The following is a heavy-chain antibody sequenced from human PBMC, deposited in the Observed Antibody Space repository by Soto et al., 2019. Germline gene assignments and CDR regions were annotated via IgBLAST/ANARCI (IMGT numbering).Heavy chain of an antibody. D-gene: IGHD6-6*01. Sequence: GGSLRLSCTVTGITFTTYAMTWVRQVPGKGLEWVSGVTVSGGMTSYADSVQGRFTISRDNSKNTVFLEMRSLRVEDTAVYYWSTRASTMGARPMYWGQGTPVPVSS. CDR1: GITFTTYA. J-gene: IGHJ4*02. V-gene: IGHV3-23*01. CDR3: STRASTMGARPMY. CDR2: VTVSGGMT.